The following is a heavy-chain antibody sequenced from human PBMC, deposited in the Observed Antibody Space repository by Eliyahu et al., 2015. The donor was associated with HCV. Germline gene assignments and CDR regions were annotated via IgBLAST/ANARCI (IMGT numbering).Heavy chain of an antibody. V-gene: IGHV3-15*01. J-gene: IGHJ3*02. CDR3: TTDRRIVVVILYDAFDI. CDR1: GFTFRNAW. CDR2: IKSKTDGGTT. Sequence: EVQLVESGGGLVKPGGSLRLSCAASGFTFRNAWMSWVRQAPGKGLEWVGRIKSKTDGGTTDYAAPVKGRFTISRDDSKNTLYLQMNSLKTEDTAVYYCTTDRRIVVVILYDAFDIWGQGTMVTVSS. D-gene: IGHD3-22*01.